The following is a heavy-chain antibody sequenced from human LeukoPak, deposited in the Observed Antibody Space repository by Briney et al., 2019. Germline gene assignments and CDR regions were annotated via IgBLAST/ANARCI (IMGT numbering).Heavy chain of an antibody. CDR2: ISSSSSYI. V-gene: IGHV3-21*01. Sequence: PGGSLRLSCAASGFTFSSYSMNWVRQAPGKGLEWVSSISSSSSYIYYADSVKGRFTISRDNAKNSLYLQMNSLRAEDTAVYYCARASKSYDFWSGGYYMDVWGKGTTVTVSS. D-gene: IGHD3-3*01. J-gene: IGHJ6*03. CDR3: ARASKSYDFWSGGYYMDV. CDR1: GFTFSSYS.